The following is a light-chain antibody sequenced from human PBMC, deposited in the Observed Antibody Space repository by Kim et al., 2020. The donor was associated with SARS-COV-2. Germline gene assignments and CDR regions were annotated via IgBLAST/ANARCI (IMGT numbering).Light chain of an antibody. CDR2: DAS. CDR3: QQYGSSPYT. CDR1: QRVISSY. V-gene: IGKV3D-20*01. Sequence: ALGERGTPSCGADQRVISSYLDLYQKKRGLAPSRLIYDASNRATGIPDRFSGSGYGTDFTLTISRLEPEDFAVYYCQQYGSSPYTFGQGTKLEI. J-gene: IGKJ2*01.